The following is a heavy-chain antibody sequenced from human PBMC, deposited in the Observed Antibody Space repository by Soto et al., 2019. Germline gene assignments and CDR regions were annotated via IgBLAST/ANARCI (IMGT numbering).Heavy chain of an antibody. J-gene: IGHJ3*01. D-gene: IGHD2-8*01. V-gene: IGHV3-23*04. CDR2: ISGTSDRT. CDR1: GFTIRNYA. Sequence: EVQVVESGGDLVQPGESLRLSCAASGFTIRNYAMSWVRQAPGQALEWVSGISGTSDRTYYADSVKGRFTIFKDNSKNTLYLQMTSLIVEDTAGYRCEVSWTWGQGTMVTVSS. CDR3: EVSWT.